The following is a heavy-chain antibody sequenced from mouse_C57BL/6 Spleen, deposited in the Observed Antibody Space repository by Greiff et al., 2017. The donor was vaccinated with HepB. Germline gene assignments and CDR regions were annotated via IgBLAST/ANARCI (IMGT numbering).Heavy chain of an antibody. Sequence: EVKLVESGEGLVKPGGSLKLSCAASGFTFSSYAMSWVRQTPEKRLEWVAYISSGGDYIYYADTVKGRFTISRDNARNTLYLQMSSLKSEDTAMYYCTRDNDGYSWYFDVWGTGTTVTVSS. CDR2: ISSGGDYI. V-gene: IGHV5-9-1*02. CDR3: TRDNDGYSWYFDV. D-gene: IGHD2-3*01. J-gene: IGHJ1*03. CDR1: GFTFSSYA.